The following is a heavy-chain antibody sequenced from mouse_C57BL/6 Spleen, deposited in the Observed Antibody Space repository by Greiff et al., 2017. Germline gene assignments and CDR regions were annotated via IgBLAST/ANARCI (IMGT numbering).Heavy chain of an antibody. CDR2: ISSGGSYT. CDR3: AGQDWDEGDYAMDY. V-gene: IGHV5-6*01. CDR1: GFTFSSYG. J-gene: IGHJ4*01. Sequence: EVKLQESGGDLVKPGGSLKLSCAASGFTFSSYGMSWVRQTPDKRLEWVATISSGGSYTSYPDSVKGRFTISRYNAKNTLYQQMSSLKSEDTAMYYCAGQDWDEGDYAMDYWGQGTSVTVSS. D-gene: IGHD4-1*01.